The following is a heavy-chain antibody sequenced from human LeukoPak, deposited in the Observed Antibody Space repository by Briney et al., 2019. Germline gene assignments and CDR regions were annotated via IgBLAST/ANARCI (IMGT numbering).Heavy chain of an antibody. CDR3: ARGVDYYGV. Sequence: SETLSLTCAVYGGSFSGYSWNWICQPPVKGLEWIGEINHSGGTNYNPSLKSRVTISVDTSKKQFSLKLSSVTAADTAVCYCARGVDYYGVWGQGTLVTVSS. J-gene: IGHJ4*02. V-gene: IGHV4-34*01. CDR2: INHSGGT. CDR1: GGSFSGYS. D-gene: IGHD3-10*01.